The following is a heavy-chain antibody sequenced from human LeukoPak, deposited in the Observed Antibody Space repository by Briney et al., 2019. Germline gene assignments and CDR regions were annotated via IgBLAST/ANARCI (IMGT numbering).Heavy chain of an antibody. CDR1: GFTFSSYA. CDR2: ISGSGGST. D-gene: IGHD3-10*01. V-gene: IGHV3-23*01. Sequence: GGSLRLSCAASGFTFSSYAMSWGRQAPGKGLEWVSGISGSGGSTYYADSVKGRFTIARDNSKNTLYLQMNSLRAEDTAVYYCAKDSAMVRGVIGYWGQGTLVTVSS. J-gene: IGHJ4*02. CDR3: AKDSAMVRGVIGY.